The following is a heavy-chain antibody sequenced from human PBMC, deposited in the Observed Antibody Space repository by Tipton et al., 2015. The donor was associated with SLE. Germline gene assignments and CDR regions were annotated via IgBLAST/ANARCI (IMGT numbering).Heavy chain of an antibody. J-gene: IGHJ4*02. CDR2: IYSSGSP. CDR3: ARQLTSGYYYEFGY. V-gene: IGHV4-4*07. D-gene: IGHD3-22*01. Sequence: TLSLTCTVSGGSISGFYWSWIRQPDGKGLGWIGRIYSSGSPNNNPSLKSRVTMSVDTSKNQYSLRLTSVTAADTAVYYCARQLTSGYYYEFGYWGQGMLVTVSS. CDR1: GGSISGFY.